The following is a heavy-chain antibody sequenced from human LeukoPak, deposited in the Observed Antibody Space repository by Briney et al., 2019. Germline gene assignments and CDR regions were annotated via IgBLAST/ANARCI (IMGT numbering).Heavy chain of an antibody. D-gene: IGHD1-7*01. CDR1: GGTFSSYA. V-gene: IGHV1-69*05. CDR3: AREWTGTTDY. CDR2: IIPIFGTA. Sequence: GASVKVSCKASGGTFSSYAISWVRQAPGQGLEWMGGIIPIFGTANYAQKFQGRVTITTDESTSTAYMELSRLRSDDTAVYYCAREWTGTTDYWGQGTLVTVSS. J-gene: IGHJ4*02.